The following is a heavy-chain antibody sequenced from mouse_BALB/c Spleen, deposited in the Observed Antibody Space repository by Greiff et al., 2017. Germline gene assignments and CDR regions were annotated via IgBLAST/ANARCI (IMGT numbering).Heavy chain of an antibody. V-gene: IGHV1-80*01. J-gene: IGHJ4*01. CDR1: GYAFSSYW. D-gene: IGHD1-2*01. CDR2: IYPGDGDT. Sequence: QVQLQQSGAELVRPGSSVKISCKASGYAFSSYWMNWVKQRPGQGLEWIGQIYPGDGDTNYNGKFKGKATLTADKSSSTAYMQLSSLTSEDSAVYFCARGITTALYYAMDYWGQGTSVTVSS. CDR3: ARGITTALYYAMDY.